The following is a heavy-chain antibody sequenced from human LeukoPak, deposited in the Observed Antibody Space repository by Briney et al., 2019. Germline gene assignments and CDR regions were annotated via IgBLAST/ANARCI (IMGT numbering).Heavy chain of an antibody. CDR3: ARANYDILTGYYNSPNWFDP. V-gene: IGHV1-69*05. Sequence: SVKVSCKASGGTFSSYAISWVRQAPGQGLEWMGGIIPIFGTANCAQKFQGRVTITTDESTSTAYMELSSLRSEDTAVYYCARANYDILTGYYNSPNWFDPWGQGTLVTVSS. D-gene: IGHD3-9*01. CDR2: IIPIFGTA. J-gene: IGHJ5*02. CDR1: GGTFSSYA.